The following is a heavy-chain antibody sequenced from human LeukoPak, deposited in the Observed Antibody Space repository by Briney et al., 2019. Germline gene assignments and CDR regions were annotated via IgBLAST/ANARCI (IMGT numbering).Heavy chain of an antibody. D-gene: IGHD4-17*01. Sequence: GGSLRLSCAASGFTFYTYTMNWVRQAPGKGLEWVSSISSSSNYIYYADSVKGRFTISRNNAKNSLYLQMNSLRAEDTAVYYCARDRIIYVDYGDACDIWGQGTMVTVSS. V-gene: IGHV3-21*01. CDR2: ISSSSNYI. CDR3: ARDRIIYVDYGDACDI. J-gene: IGHJ3*02. CDR1: GFTFYTYT.